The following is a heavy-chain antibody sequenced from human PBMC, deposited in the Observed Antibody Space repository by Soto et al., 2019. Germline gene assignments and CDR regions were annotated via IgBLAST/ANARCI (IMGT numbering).Heavy chain of an antibody. CDR2: IIPIFGTA. J-gene: IGHJ6*02. V-gene: IGHV1-69*13. D-gene: IGHD3-10*01. Sequence: SVKVACKASVGTFSSYAISWVRQAPGQGLEWMGGIIPIFGTANYAQKFQGRVTITADESTSTAYMELSSLRSEDTAVYYCARAMVRGVLVSRYYYYGMDVWGQGTTVTVSS. CDR3: ARAMVRGVLVSRYYYYGMDV. CDR1: VGTFSSYA.